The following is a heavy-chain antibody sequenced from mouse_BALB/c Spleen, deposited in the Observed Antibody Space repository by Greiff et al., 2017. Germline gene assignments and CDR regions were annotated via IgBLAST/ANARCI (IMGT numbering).Heavy chain of an antibody. V-gene: IGHV5-9-3*01. CDR2: ISSGGSYT. CDR3: ARHEMVTTAMDY. CDR1: GFTFSSYA. J-gene: IGHJ4*01. D-gene: IGHD2-13*01. Sequence: EVQRVESGGGLVKPGGSLKLSCAASGFTFSSYAMSWVRQTPEKRLEWVATISSGGSYTYYPDSVKGRFTISRDNAKNTLYLQMSSLRSEDTAMYYCARHEMVTTAMDYWGQGTSVTVSS.